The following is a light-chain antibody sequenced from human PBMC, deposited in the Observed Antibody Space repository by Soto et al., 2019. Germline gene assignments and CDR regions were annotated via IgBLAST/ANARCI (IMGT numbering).Light chain of an antibody. J-gene: IGLJ2*01. CDR1: SSDVGGSNH. CDR2: EVT. V-gene: IGLV2-14*01. CDR3: SSYTSSFTVV. Sequence: QAASVSGSPGQSITISCTGTSSDVGGSNHVSWYQHYPGKAPKLIICEVTNRPSGVSNRFSGSKSDNTASLTISGLQVEDEADYYCSSYTSSFTVVFGGGTKLTVL.